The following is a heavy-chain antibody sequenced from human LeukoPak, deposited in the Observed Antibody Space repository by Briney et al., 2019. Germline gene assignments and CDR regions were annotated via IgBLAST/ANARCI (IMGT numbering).Heavy chain of an antibody. CDR2: TSSSDAGT. V-gene: IGHV3-23*01. CDR3: AKAPVTSCRGAYCYPFDS. D-gene: IGHD3-22*01. J-gene: IGHJ4*02. CDR1: GFTLSTYA. Sequence: GGSLRLSCAASGFTLSTYAMSWVRQTPGKGLEWVAATSSSDAGTYHADSVRGRFTISRDNSKNTLYLQMNSLRAEDASVYFCAKAPVTSCRGAYCYPFDSWGQGTLVTVCS.